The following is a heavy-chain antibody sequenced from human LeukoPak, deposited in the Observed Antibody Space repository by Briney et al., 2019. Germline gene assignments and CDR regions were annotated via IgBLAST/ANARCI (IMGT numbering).Heavy chain of an antibody. J-gene: IGHJ6*03. CDR2: ISYDGSNK. Sequence: AGGSLRLSCAASGFTFSSYAMHWVRQAPGKGLEWVAVISYDGSNKYYADSVKGRLTISRDNSKNTLYLQMNSLRAEDTAVYYCARDRDYYYMDVWGKGTTVTVSS. CDR3: ARDRDYYYMDV. V-gene: IGHV3-30-3*01. CDR1: GFTFSSYA.